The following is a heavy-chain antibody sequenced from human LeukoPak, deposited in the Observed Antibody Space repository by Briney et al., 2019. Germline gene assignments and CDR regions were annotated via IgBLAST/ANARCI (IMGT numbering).Heavy chain of an antibody. Sequence: ASVKVSCKASGYTFTSYYMHWVRQAPGQGLEWMGWINPNSGGTNYAQKFQGRVTMTRDTSISTAYMELSRLRSDDTAVYYCARGASYYDSSGRPYYFDYWGQGTLVTVSS. CDR2: INPNSGGT. D-gene: IGHD3-22*01. J-gene: IGHJ4*02. CDR1: GYTFTSYY. CDR3: ARGASYYDSSGRPYYFDY. V-gene: IGHV1-2*02.